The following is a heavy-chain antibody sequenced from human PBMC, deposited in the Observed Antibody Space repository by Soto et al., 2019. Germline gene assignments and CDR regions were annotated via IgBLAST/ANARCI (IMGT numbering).Heavy chain of an antibody. CDR1: GFTFSSYG. CDR3: AKMMASAHGANAFDI. CDR2: ISYDGSNK. V-gene: IGHV3-30*18. Sequence: QVQLVESGGGVVQPGRSLRLSCAASGFTFSSYGMHWVRQAPGKGLEWVAVISYDGSNKYYADSVKGRFTISRDNSKNTLYLQMNSLRPENTAVYYCAKMMASAHGANAFDIWGQATMVTVSS. D-gene: IGHD3-16*01. J-gene: IGHJ3*02.